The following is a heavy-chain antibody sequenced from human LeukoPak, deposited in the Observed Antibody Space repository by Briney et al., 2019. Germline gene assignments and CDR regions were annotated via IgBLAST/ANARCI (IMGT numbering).Heavy chain of an antibody. CDR1: GFTFSSYW. CDR3: ARSTYYYDSSGYYFAVLYYYYMDV. Sequence: PGGSLRLSCAASGFTFSSYWMSWVRQAPGKGLEWVANIKQDGSEKYYVDSVKGRFTISRDDAKNSLYLQMNSLRAEDTAVYYCARSTYYYDSSGYYFAVLYYYYMDVWGKGTTVTVSS. CDR2: IKQDGSEK. J-gene: IGHJ6*03. D-gene: IGHD3-22*01. V-gene: IGHV3-7*01.